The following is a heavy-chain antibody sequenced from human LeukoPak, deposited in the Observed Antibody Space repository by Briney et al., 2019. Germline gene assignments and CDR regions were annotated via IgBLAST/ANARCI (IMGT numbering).Heavy chain of an antibody. J-gene: IGHJ4*02. CDR3: AKDPPHCSGGSCYFDY. Sequence: GGFLRLSCAASGFTFSSYAMSWVRQAPGKGLEWVSAISGSGGSTYYADSVKGRFTISRDNSKNTLYLQMNSLRAEDTAVYYCAKDPPHCSGGSCYFDYWGQGTLVTVSS. V-gene: IGHV3-23*01. CDR1: GFTFSSYA. D-gene: IGHD2-15*01. CDR2: ISGSGGST.